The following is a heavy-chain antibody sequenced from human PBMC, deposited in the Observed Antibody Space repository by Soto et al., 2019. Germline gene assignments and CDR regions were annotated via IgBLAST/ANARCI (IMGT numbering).Heavy chain of an antibody. J-gene: IGHJ4*02. D-gene: IGHD5-12*01. Sequence: GGSLRLSCAASGFTFSSYGMHWVRQAPGKGLEWVAVISYDGSNKYYADSVKGRFTISRDNSKNTLYLQMNSLRAEDTAVYYCAKDQGVVATMAYWGQGTLVTVSS. V-gene: IGHV3-30*18. CDR3: AKDQGVVATMAY. CDR1: GFTFSSYG. CDR2: ISYDGSNK.